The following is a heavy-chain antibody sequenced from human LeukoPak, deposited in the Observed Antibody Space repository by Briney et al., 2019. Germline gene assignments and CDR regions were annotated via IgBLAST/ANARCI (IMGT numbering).Heavy chain of an antibody. CDR3: ARGPVYGDYVFDFDY. V-gene: IGHV4-4*02. CDR1: GGSISSSNW. Sequence: SETLSLTCAVYGGSISSSNWWSWVRQPPGKGLEWIGEIYYSGRTKYNPSLKSRVSISVDKSKNQFSLKLTSVTAADTADYYCARGPVYGDYVFDFDYWGQGTLVTVSS. D-gene: IGHD4-17*01. CDR2: IYYSGRT. J-gene: IGHJ4*02.